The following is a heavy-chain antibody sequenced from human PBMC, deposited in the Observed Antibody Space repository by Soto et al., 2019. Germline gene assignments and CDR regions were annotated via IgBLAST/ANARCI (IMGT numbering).Heavy chain of an antibody. CDR1: GFTFTSYA. CDR3: AKHLHIVVRFSPLFSFYGLDV. Sequence: GGSLRLSCVASGFTFTSYAFSWVRQAPGKGLEWVAGIGPGDDGIYYADSVKGRFTISRDDSKNTLYLQMISPRVEDTAVYYCAKHLHIVVRFSPLFSFYGLDVWGQGTTVTVSS. J-gene: IGHJ6*02. CDR2: IGPGDDGI. D-gene: IGHD2-21*01. V-gene: IGHV3-23*01.